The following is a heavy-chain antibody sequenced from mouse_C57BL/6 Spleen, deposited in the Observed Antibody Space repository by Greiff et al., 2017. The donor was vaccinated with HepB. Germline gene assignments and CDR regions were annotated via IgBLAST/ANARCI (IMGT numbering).Heavy chain of an antibody. V-gene: IGHV14-2*01. CDR3: AAIYDGYYDYFDY. Sequence: EVQLQQSGAELVKPGASVKLSCTASGFNIKDYYMHWVKQRTEQGLEWIGRLDPEDGETKSAPKFQGKATITADTSSNTAYLQLSSLTSEDTAVYSCAAIYDGYYDYFDYWGQGTTLTVSS. D-gene: IGHD2-3*01. J-gene: IGHJ2*01. CDR1: GFNIKDYY. CDR2: LDPEDGET.